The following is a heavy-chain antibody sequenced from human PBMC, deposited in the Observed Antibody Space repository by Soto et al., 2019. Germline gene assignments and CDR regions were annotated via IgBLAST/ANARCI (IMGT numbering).Heavy chain of an antibody. CDR3: ARADYDSSGYYAPNLLDY. J-gene: IGHJ4*02. CDR2: IDPSDSYT. Sequence: PGESLKISCKGSGYSFTSYWISWVRQMPGKGLEWMGRIDPSDSYTNYSPSFQGHVTISADKSISTAYLQWSSLKASDTAMYYCARADYDSSGYYAPNLLDYWGQGTLVTVSS. CDR1: GYSFTSYW. D-gene: IGHD3-22*01. V-gene: IGHV5-10-1*01.